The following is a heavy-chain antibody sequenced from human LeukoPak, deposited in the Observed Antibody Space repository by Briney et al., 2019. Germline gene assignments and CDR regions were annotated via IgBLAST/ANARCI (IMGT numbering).Heavy chain of an antibody. Sequence: GGSLRLSCAGSGFTFSSHWMSWVRQAPGKGLQWVASIKQDGSEKHYVDSVRGRFTISRDNAENSLYLQMNSLRAEDTAVYYCARGIAVAGRGNWFDPWGQGTLVTVSS. CDR3: ARGIAVAGRGNWFDP. CDR1: GFTFSSHW. V-gene: IGHV3-7*02. J-gene: IGHJ5*02. CDR2: IKQDGSEK. D-gene: IGHD6-19*01.